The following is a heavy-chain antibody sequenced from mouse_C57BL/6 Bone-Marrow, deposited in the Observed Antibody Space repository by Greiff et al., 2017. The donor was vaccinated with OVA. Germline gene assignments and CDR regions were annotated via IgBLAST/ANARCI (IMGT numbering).Heavy chain of an antibody. CDR3: ARVYYYAMDY. CDR2: SRNKANDYTT. V-gene: IGHV7-1*01. Sequence: EVKVVESGGGLVQSGRSLRLSCATSGFTFSDFYMEWVRQAPGKGLGWIAASRNKANDYTTEYSASVKGRFIVSRDTSQSILYLQMNALRAEDTAIYYCARVYYYAMDYWGQGTSVTVSS. J-gene: IGHJ4*01. CDR1: GFTFSDFY.